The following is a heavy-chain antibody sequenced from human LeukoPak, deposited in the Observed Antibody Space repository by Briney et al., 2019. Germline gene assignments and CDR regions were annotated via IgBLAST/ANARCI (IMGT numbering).Heavy chain of an antibody. D-gene: IGHD3-22*01. CDR3: AKSDYYDSSGHPSSFEY. V-gene: IGHV3-23*01. Sequence: GGSLRLSCAASGFTFSSYWMSWVRQAQGKGLEWVSAVSGSGGSTYYADSVKGRSTISRDNSKNTLYLLMNSLRAEDTAVYYCAKSDYYDSSGHPSSFEYWGQGTLVTVSS. J-gene: IGHJ4*02. CDR1: GFTFSSYW. CDR2: VSGSGGST.